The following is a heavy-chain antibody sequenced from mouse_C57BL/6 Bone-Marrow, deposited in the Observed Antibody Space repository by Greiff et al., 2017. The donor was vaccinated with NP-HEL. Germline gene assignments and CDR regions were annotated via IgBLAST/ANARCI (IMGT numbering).Heavy chain of an antibody. CDR1: GYAFSSSW. D-gene: IGHD1-1*01. CDR3: ARWITTVVAYFDY. Sequence: QVQLQQSGPELVKPGASVKISCKASGYAFSSSWMNWVKQRPGKGLEWIGRIYPGDGDTNYNGKFKGKATLTADKSSSTAYMQLSSLTSEDSAVYFCARWITTVVAYFDYWGQGTTLTVSS. CDR2: IYPGDGDT. V-gene: IGHV1-82*01. J-gene: IGHJ2*01.